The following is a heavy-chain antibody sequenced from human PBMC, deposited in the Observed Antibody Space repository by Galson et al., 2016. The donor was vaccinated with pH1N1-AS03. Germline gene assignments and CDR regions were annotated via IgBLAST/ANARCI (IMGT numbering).Heavy chain of an antibody. CDR3: ARGLYSSGWYLGY. CDR2: MTSDMRTI. V-gene: IGHV3-48*02. J-gene: IGHJ4*02. CDR1: GFNFNVYS. D-gene: IGHD6-19*01. Sequence: SLRLSCAASGFNFNVYSMNWVRQAPGKGLEWISYMTSDMRTIKYAGSVKGRFTISRDNARNSLFLQMNSLRDEDTAIYYCARGLYSSGWYLGYWGQGTLVTVSS.